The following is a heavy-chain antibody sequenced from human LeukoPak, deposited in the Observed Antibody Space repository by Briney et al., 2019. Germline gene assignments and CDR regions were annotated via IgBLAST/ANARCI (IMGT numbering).Heavy chain of an antibody. CDR2: ISPDGSTT. Sequence: PGGSLRLSCAASGFTFSSYWMHWVRQAPGKGLVWVSRISPDGSTTGHADSVKGRFTLSRDNAKNTLYLQMSSLRAEDTALYYCARDFDSWSAIWGQGTLVTVSS. J-gene: IGHJ4*02. CDR1: GFTFSSYW. D-gene: IGHD3-3*01. CDR3: ARDFDSWSAI. V-gene: IGHV3-74*01.